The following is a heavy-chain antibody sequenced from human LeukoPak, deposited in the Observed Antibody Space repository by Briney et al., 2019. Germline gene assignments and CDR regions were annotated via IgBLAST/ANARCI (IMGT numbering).Heavy chain of an antibody. V-gene: IGHV3-23*01. D-gene: IGHD5-12*01. CDR3: AKEGRLSGYVYWYFDL. J-gene: IGHJ2*01. CDR2: ISGSGGST. Sequence: GGSLRLSCAASGFTFSSYAMSWVRQAPGKGLEWVSAISGSGGSTYYADSVKGRFTISRDNSKNTLYLQMNSLRAEDTAVYYCAKEGRLSGYVYWYFDLWGRGTLVTVSS. CDR1: GFTFSSYA.